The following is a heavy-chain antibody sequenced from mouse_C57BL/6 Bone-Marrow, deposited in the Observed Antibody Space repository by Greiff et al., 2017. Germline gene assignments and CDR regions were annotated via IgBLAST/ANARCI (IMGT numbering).Heavy chain of an antibody. Sequence: EVKLMESGGDLVKPGGSLKLSCAASGFTFSSYGMSWVRQTPDKRLEWVATISSGGSYTYYPDSVKGRFTISRDNAKNTLYLQMSSLKSEDTAMYYCARRKVEGFAYWGQGTLGTVSA. CDR3: ARRKVEGFAY. J-gene: IGHJ3*01. V-gene: IGHV5-6*02. CDR2: ISSGGSYT. CDR1: GFTFSSYG. D-gene: IGHD1-1*02.